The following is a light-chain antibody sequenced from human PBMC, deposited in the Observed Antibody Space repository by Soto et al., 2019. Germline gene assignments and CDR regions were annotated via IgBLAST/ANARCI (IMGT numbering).Light chain of an antibody. V-gene: IGKV1-33*01. CDR1: QDINTY. CDR2: DAS. CDR3: LRFGDLTLI. J-gene: IGKJ5*01. Sequence: DIKMTPSPSFLSASIGDRVTITCQASQDINTYLNWYQHKPGQAPKLLLYDASGLEEVVPSRFSGSGAGTHHTFTISGLQPGDIATYYGLRFGDLTLIFGEGTRL.